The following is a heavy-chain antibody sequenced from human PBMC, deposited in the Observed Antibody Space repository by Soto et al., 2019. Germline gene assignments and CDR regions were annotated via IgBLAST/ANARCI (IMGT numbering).Heavy chain of an antibody. Sequence: EVQLLESGGGLVQPGGSLRLSCAASGCSYSSYDMSWVRQAPGKGLEWVSGISGSGGSTYYADSVKGRFTISRDNSKNTLYLQMNSLRAEDTAVYYCALLKGGDYWGQGTLVTVSS. CDR1: GCSYSSYD. J-gene: IGHJ4*02. CDR3: ALLKGGDY. CDR2: ISGSGGST. V-gene: IGHV3-23*01. D-gene: IGHD2-8*01.